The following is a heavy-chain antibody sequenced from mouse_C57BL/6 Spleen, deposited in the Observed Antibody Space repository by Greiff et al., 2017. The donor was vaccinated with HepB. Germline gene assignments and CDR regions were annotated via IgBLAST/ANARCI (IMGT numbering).Heavy chain of an antibody. J-gene: IGHJ1*03. V-gene: IGHV5-16*01. CDR3: ARVRDVGYWYFDV. Sequence: EVHLVESEGGLVQPGSSMKLSCTASGFTFSDYYMAWVRQVPEKGLEWVANINYDGSSTYYLDSLKSRFIISRDNAKNILYLQMSSLKSEDTATYYCARVRDVGYWYFDVWGTGTTVTVSS. D-gene: IGHD3-3*01. CDR2: INYDGSST. CDR1: GFTFSDYY.